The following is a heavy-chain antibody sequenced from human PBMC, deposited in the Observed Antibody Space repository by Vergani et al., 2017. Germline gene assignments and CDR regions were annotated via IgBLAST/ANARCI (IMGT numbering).Heavy chain of an antibody. CDR1: GFTFSSYG. V-gene: IGHV3-33*01. J-gene: IGHJ4*02. CDR2: IWYDGSNK. D-gene: IGHD3-10*01. CDR3: ARDTMVRGEGFDY. Sequence: QVQLVESGGGVVQPGRSLRLSCAASGFTFSSYGMHWVRQAPGKGLEWVAVIWYDGSNKYYADSVKGRFTISRANSKNTLYLQMNSLRAEDTAVYYCARDTMVRGEGFDYWGQGTLVTVSS.